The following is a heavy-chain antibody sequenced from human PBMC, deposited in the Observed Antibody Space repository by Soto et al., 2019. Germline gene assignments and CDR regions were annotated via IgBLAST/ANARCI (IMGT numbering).Heavy chain of an antibody. V-gene: IGHV1-2*02. J-gene: IGHJ3*02. CDR1: GYPFTAYY. CDR2: INPNSGGT. Sequence: GASVKVSCKASGYPFTAYYIHWVRQAPGQGLEWMGWINPNSGGTKYAQKFQGGVTMTRDTSISTAYMELSRLRSDDTAVYYCARDRAGPDAFDIWGQGTMLTVSS. CDR3: ARDRAGPDAFDI.